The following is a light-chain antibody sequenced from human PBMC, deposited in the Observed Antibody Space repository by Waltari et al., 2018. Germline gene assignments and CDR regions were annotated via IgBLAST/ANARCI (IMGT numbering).Light chain of an antibody. V-gene: IGLV1-51*01. CDR2: YNN. CDR1: SSNIGNYY. Sequence: QSVLTQPPSVSAAPGQKVTISCSGSSSNIGNYYVSWYYQLPGAAPKLLIYYNNARPSGIPDRFSASKSGTSATLGTTGLQIGDEADYYCATWDNNLKDVVFGGGTKLTVL. CDR3: ATWDNNLKDVV. J-gene: IGLJ2*01.